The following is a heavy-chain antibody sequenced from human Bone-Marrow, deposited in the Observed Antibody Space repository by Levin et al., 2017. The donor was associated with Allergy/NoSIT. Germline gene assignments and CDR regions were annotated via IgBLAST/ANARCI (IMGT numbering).Heavy chain of an antibody. Sequence: GGSLRLSCAASGFTFSTYWMSWVRQAPGKGLEWVANIKTDGSEKYYVDSVKGRFTISRDNAKNSLYLQMNSLRAEATAVYYCARRGYDGDYLSDYWGQGTQVTVSS. V-gene: IGHV3-7*01. CDR3: ARRGYDGDYLSDY. D-gene: IGHD4-17*01. CDR1: GFTFSTYW. J-gene: IGHJ4*02. CDR2: IKTDGSEK.